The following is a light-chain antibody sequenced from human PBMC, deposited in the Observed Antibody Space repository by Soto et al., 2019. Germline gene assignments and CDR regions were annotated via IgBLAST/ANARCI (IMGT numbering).Light chain of an antibody. CDR3: QHYNSYSEA. V-gene: IGKV1-5*01. Sequence: DIQMTQSPSTLSASVGDRVTITCRASQNIGTYLAWYQQTPGKAPKLLISDASTLESGVPSRFGGSGSGTEFTLSITSLHPDDFATYYCQHYNSYSEAFGQGTKVDIK. CDR1: QNIGTY. J-gene: IGKJ1*01. CDR2: DAS.